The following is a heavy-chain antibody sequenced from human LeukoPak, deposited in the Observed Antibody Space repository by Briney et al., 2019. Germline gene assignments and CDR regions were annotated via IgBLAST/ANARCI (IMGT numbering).Heavy chain of an antibody. CDR1: GYTFTSYY. CDR2: INPSGGST. CDR3: ARVPSYYYDSSGYYDY. V-gene: IGHV1-46*01. Sequence: ASVKVSCKASGYTFTSYYMHWVRQAPGQGLEWMGIINPSGGSTSYAQKFQGRVTMTRDTSTSTVYMELSSLRSEDTAVYYCARVPSYYYDSSGYYDYWGQGTLVTVSS. J-gene: IGHJ4*02. D-gene: IGHD3-22*01.